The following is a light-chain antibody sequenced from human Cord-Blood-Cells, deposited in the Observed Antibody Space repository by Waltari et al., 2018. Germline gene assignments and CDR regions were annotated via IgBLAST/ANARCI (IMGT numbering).Light chain of an antibody. CDR2: AAS. CDR3: QQRYSTLLT. V-gene: IGKV1-39*01. CDR1: QSISSY. J-gene: IGKJ4*01. Sequence: DIQMTQSPSSLSASVGDRVTITCRASQSISSYLNWYQQKPGKAPKLLIYAASSLQSGVPSRFSSSGSGTDCTLTISSLQPEDFETYYCQQRYSTLLTFGGGTKVEIK.